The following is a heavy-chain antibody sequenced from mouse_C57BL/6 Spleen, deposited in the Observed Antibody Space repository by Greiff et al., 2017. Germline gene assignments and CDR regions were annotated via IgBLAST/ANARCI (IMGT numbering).Heavy chain of an antibody. D-gene: IGHD4-1*01. CDR2: IHPNSGST. CDR3: ARSTGTYFDD. CDR1: GYTFTSYW. J-gene: IGHJ2*01. V-gene: IGHV1-64*01. Sequence: QVQLQQPGAELVKPGASVQLSCKASGYTFTSYWMHWVKQRPGQGLEWIGMIHPNSGSTNYNEKFKSKATLTVDKSSSTAYMQLSSLTSEDSAVYYSARSTGTYFDDWGKGTTLTVSS.